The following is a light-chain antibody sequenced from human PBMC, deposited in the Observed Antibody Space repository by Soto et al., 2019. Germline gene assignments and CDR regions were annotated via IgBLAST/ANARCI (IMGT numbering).Light chain of an antibody. CDR1: ISDVGGYNY. CDR3: SSYAGTTIL. Sequence: QSALTQPPSASGSPGQSVTISCTGSISDVGGYNYVSWYQQHPGKAPKVIIYEVNKRPSGVPDRFSGSKSGNTASLTVSGLQAEDEADYYCSSYAGTTILFGGGTKLTVL. V-gene: IGLV2-8*01. J-gene: IGLJ2*01. CDR2: EVN.